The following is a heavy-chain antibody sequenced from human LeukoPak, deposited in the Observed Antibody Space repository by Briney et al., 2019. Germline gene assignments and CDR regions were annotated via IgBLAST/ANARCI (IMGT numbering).Heavy chain of an antibody. CDR3: AKDLPDDGGYIEGY. Sequence: GGSLRLSCAASGFTFSSFAMSWVRQAPGKGLEWVSTISGSGGSTNYADSVKGRFTFSRDNSKNTLYLQMNSLRAEDTAVYYCAKDLPDDGGYIEGYWGQGTLVTVSS. V-gene: IGHV3-23*01. J-gene: IGHJ4*02. CDR2: ISGSGGST. CDR1: GFTFSSFA. D-gene: IGHD4-17*01.